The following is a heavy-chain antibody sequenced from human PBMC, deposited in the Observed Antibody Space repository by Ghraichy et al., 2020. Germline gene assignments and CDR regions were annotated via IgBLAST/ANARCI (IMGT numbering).Heavy chain of an antibody. J-gene: IGHJ4*02. V-gene: IGHV4-39*01. D-gene: IGHD6-19*01. CDR3: ARLFLHHSSGWYFDY. CDR2: IYYSGST. CDR1: GGSISSSSYY. Sequence: SETLSLTCTVSGGSISSSSYYWGWIRQPPGKGLEWIGSIYYSGSTYYNPSLKSRVTISVDTSKNQFSLKLSSVTAADTAVYYCARLFLHHSSGWYFDYWGQGTLVTVSS.